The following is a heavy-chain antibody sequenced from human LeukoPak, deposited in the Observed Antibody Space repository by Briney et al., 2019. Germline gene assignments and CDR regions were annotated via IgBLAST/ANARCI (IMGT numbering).Heavy chain of an antibody. D-gene: IGHD3-3*01. J-gene: IGHJ6*03. CDR2: INPNSGGT. Sequence: ASVKVSCKASGYTFTGYYMHWVRQAPGQGLEWMGWINPNSGGTNYAQKFQGRVTMTRDTSISTAYMELSRLRSDDTAVYYCARGEPFTIFGVAHYYYYYMDVWGKGTTVTVSS. CDR3: ARGEPFTIFGVAHYYYYYMDV. CDR1: GYTFTGYY. V-gene: IGHV1-2*02.